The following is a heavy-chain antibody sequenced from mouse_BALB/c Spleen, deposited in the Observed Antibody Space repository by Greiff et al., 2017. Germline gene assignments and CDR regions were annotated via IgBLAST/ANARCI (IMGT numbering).Heavy chain of an antibody. J-gene: IGHJ4*01. CDR1: GYTFTDYA. Sequence: VQLVESGAELVRPGVSVKISCKGSGYTFTDYAMHWVKQSHAKSLEWIGVISTYYGDASYNQKFKGKATMTVDKSSSTAYMELARLTSEDSAIYYCARGMIKGAMDYWGQGTSVTVSS. CDR3: ARGMIKGAMDY. V-gene: IGHV1S137*01. D-gene: IGHD2-4*01. CDR2: ISTYYGDA.